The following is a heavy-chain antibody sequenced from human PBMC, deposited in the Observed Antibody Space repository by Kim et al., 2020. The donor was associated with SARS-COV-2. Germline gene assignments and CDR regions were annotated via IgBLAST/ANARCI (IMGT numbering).Heavy chain of an antibody. Sequence: YRDDVKGRFTISRDNTKNTLYLEMNSLRAEDTAVYYCAKKWDGGGEAGPDVGGRGTTVTVSS. D-gene: IGHD1-26*01. CDR3: AKKWDGGGEAGPDV. V-gene: IGHV3-30*02. J-gene: IGHJ6*02.